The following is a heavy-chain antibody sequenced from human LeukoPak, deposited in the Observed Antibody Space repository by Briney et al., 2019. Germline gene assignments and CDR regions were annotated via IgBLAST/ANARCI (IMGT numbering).Heavy chain of an antibody. D-gene: IGHD5-18*01. CDR2: ISNDITTT. CDR3: ARDGGNSYEIDY. J-gene: IGHJ4*02. CDR1: GFPFTNNP. Sequence: GSLRLSCVVSGFPFTNNPMNWVRQAPGKGLEWVSYISNDITTTYYAESVKGRFTISRDNAKNSLYLQMNSLRVEDTAVYYCARDGGNSYEIDYWGQGTLVTVSS. V-gene: IGHV3-48*01.